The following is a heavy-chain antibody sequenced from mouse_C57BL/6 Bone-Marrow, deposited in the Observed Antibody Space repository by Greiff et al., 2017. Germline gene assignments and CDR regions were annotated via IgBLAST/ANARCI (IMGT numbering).Heavy chain of an antibody. J-gene: IGHJ1*03. V-gene: IGHV1-26*01. CDR3: ALDVTDWYIEV. D-gene: IGHD2-13*01. CDR2: INPNNGGT. CDR1: GYTFTDYY. Sequence: VQLQQSGPELVKPGASVKISCKASGYTFTDYYMHWVKQSHGTSLEWIGVINPNNGGTSYNQKFKGKATLTVDKSSSTAYMELRSLTSVESAVYYCALDVTDWYIEVWGTGTTVTVSS.